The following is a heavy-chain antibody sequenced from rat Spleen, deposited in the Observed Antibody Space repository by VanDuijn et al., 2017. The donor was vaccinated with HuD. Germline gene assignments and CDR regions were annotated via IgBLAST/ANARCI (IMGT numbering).Heavy chain of an antibody. Sequence: QVQLKESGPGLVQPSQTLSLPCTVPGFSLTSYPVPWVRQPAGKGLEWMGRIQNGGSTEYNSAVKSRLSFNRDTSKSQVFVKMNSLQTDDTGTYYCARHDYYFDYWGQGVMVTVSS. V-gene: IGHV2-27*01. J-gene: IGHJ2*01. CDR1: GFSLTSYP. CDR2: IQNGGST. CDR3: ARHDYYFDY. D-gene: IGHD1-6*01.